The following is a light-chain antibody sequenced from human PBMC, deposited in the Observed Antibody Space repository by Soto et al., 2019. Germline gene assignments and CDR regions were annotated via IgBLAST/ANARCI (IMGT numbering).Light chain of an antibody. CDR2: DAS. CDR1: QSISSL. V-gene: IGKV1-5*01. Sequence: DIQMTQSPSTLSASVGDRVTITCRASQSISSLLAWYHQKPGKAPKLLIYDASSLESGVPSRFGGSGSGTDFTLTISSLQPEDFATYYCQQANSFPLTFGGGTKVDI. CDR3: QQANSFPLT. J-gene: IGKJ4*01.